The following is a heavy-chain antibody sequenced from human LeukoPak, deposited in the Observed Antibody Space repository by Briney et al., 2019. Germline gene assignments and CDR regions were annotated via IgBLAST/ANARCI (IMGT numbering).Heavy chain of an antibody. CDR1: VGSINNFF. Sequence: PSETLSLTCKISVGSINNFFWIWIRQPPGKGLEWIGYIYYSGGTNYNPSLKSRVALSVDTSKNQFSLQLSSVTAADTAVYYCARHGRGYSYQNWFDPWGQGTLVTVSS. J-gene: IGHJ5*02. V-gene: IGHV4-59*08. CDR3: ARHGRGYSYQNWFDP. D-gene: IGHD5-18*01. CDR2: IYYSGGT.